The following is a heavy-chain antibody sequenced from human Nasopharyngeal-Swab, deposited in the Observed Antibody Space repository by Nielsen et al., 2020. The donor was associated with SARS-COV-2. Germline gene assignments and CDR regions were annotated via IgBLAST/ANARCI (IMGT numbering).Heavy chain of an antibody. Sequence: SETLSLTCTVSGASISSSINYWGWIRQSPQKGLEWIGTVPYSGTANYNPSLNSRVTTSVDTSKNQFSLKLISVTAADTAVYYCARDESGDYLGLPFDYWGQGTLVTVSS. CDR2: VPYSGTA. CDR3: ARDESGDYLGLPFDY. CDR1: GASISSSINY. V-gene: IGHV4-39*07. J-gene: IGHJ4*02. D-gene: IGHD4-17*01.